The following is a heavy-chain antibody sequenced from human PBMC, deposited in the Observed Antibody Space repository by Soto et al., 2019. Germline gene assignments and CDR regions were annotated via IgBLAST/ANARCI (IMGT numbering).Heavy chain of an antibody. CDR1: GESFSGYY. D-gene: IGHD3-10*01. CDR2: INYRGRT. CDR3: ARLPDAGSYFQY. J-gene: IGHJ1*01. Sequence: QVELQQWGAGLLKPSETLSLTCAVYGESFSGYYWSWIRQPPGKGLEWIGEINYRGRTKYNPSLKSRVTISVDTPKNQFSLKLTSVTAADAAVYYCARLPDAGSYFQYWGQGTLVTVSS. V-gene: IGHV4-34*01.